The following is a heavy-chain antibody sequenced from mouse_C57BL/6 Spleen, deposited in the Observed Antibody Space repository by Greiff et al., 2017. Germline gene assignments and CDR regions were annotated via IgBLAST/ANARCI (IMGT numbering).Heavy chain of an antibody. CDR2: IDPETGGT. V-gene: IGHV1-15*01. Sequence: QVQLQQSGAELVRPGASVTLSCKASGYTFTDYEMHWVKQTPVHGLEWIGAIDPETGGTAYNQKFKGKAILTADKSSSTAYMELRSLTSEDSAVYYCTRGDYYDYDESPYWGQGTLVTVSA. CDR1: GYTFTDYE. D-gene: IGHD2-4*01. J-gene: IGHJ3*01. CDR3: TRGDYYDYDESPY.